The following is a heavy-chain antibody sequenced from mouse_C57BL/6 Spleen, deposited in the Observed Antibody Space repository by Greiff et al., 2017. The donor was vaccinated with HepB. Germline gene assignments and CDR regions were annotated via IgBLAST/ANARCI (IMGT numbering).Heavy chain of an antibody. Sequence: EVKLVESGEGLVKPGGSLKLSCAASGFTFSSYAMSWVRQTPEKRLEWVAYISSGGDYIYYADTVKGRFTISRDNARNALYLQMSSLKSEDTAMYYCTRAHGYGTRYLDYWGQGTTLTLSS. J-gene: IGHJ2*01. CDR2: ISSGGDYI. CDR1: GFTFSSYA. CDR3: TRAHGYGTRYLDY. D-gene: IGHD1-1*01. V-gene: IGHV5-9-1*02.